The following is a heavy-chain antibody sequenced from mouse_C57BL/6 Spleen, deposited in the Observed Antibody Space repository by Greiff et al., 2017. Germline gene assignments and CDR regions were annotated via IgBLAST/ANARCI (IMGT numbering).Heavy chain of an antibody. V-gene: IGHV1-59*01. Sequence: QVQLQQPGAELVRPGTSVKLSCKASGYTFTSYWMHWVKQRPGQGLEWIGVIDPSDSYTNYNQKFTGKATLTVDTSSSTAYMHLSSLTSEDSAVYYCASTGTRGGDWGQGTTLTVSS. CDR2: IDPSDSYT. CDR1: GYTFTSYW. CDR3: ASTGTRGGD. D-gene: IGHD4-1*01. J-gene: IGHJ2*01.